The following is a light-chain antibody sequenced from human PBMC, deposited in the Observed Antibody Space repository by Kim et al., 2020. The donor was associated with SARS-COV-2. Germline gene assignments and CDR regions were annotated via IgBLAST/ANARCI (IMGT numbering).Light chain of an antibody. CDR1: SLRIDY. J-gene: IGLJ2*01. Sequence: ALGNAVRITCQGQSLRIDYTSWYQQKPGQAPVLVIFSKNNRPSGIPDRFSGSSSGNTASLTITGAQAEDEADYYCNSRDSSGNFVVFGGGTQLTV. CDR2: SKN. CDR3: NSRDSSGNFVV. V-gene: IGLV3-19*01.